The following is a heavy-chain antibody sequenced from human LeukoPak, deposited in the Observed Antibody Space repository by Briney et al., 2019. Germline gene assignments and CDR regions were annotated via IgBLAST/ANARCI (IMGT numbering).Heavy chain of an antibody. Sequence: GGSLRLSCAASGFTFDDYAMHWVRQGPGKGLEWVSGISWNSGSIDYADSMRGRFTISRDNAKNSLYLQMNSLRAEDTALYYCAKDPGVASSRGNAFDIWGQGTMVTVSS. CDR2: ISWNSGSI. J-gene: IGHJ3*02. V-gene: IGHV3-9*01. CDR3: AKDPGVASSRGNAFDI. CDR1: GFTFDDYA. D-gene: IGHD4-23*01.